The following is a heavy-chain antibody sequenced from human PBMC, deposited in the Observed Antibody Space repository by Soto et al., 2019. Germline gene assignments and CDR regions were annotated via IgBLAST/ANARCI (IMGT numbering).Heavy chain of an antibody. CDR2: ISDDGRNT. J-gene: IGHJ6*02. V-gene: IGHV3-30*18. Sequence: GSLRLSCEVSGFRFSSYGVHWVRQAPGKGLEWVALISDDGRNTFYPDSVKGRFSISRDNSKNTVYLQMNSLRAEDTAVYYCAKDPRGNGDVTHYYNGMDVWGQGTTVTVS. CDR3: AKDPRGNGDVTHYYNGMDV. CDR1: GFRFSSYG. D-gene: IGHD4-17*01.